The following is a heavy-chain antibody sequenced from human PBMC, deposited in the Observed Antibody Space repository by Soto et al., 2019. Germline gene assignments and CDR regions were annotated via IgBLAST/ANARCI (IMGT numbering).Heavy chain of an antibody. D-gene: IGHD3-10*01. CDR3: AKCYGSGSYYDY. Sequence: SVKVSCKASGGTFSSYAISWVRQAPGQGLEWMGGIIPIFGTANYAQKFQGRVTITADESTSTAYMELSSLRSEDTAVYYCAKCYGSGSYYDYWGQGTLVTVSS. J-gene: IGHJ4*02. V-gene: IGHV1-69*13. CDR2: IIPIFGTA. CDR1: GGTFSSYA.